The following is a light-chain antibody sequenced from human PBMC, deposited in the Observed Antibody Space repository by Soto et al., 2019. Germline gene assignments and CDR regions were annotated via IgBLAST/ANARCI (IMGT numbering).Light chain of an antibody. Sequence: QSALTQPASVSGSPGQSIAISCTGTSSDVGAYIYVSWYQHHPGKAPKLILYDVSARPSGVSDRFSGSKSGNTASLTISGLQPEDEADYYCSSYTSSSTEVFGPGTKVTVL. J-gene: IGLJ1*01. CDR2: DVS. CDR1: SSDVGAYIY. CDR3: SSYTSSSTEV. V-gene: IGLV2-14*03.